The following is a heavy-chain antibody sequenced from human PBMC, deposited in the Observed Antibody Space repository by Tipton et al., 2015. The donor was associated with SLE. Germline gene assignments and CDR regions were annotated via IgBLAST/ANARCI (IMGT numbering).Heavy chain of an antibody. J-gene: IGHJ3*02. Sequence: TLSLTCTVSGGSITNYYWSWIRQPPGKGLEWIGYIYYSGSTNYNPSLKSRVTISVDTSKNQFSLKLSSVTAADTAVYYCARGEDIVVAVDAFDIWGQGTKVTVSS. CDR3: ARGEDIVVAVDAFDI. CDR2: IYYSGST. CDR1: GGSITNYY. V-gene: IGHV4-59*08. D-gene: IGHD2-15*01.